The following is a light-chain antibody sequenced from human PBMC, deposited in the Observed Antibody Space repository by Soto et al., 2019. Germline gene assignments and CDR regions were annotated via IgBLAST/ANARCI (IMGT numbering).Light chain of an antibody. CDR2: EVN. V-gene: IGLV2-14*01. CDR3: SSYSTTSTLV. CDR1: SSDVGDNY. Sequence: QSVLAQPPSASGSPGQSVTISCTGTSSDVGDNYVSWYQQHPGKAPKLILYEVNNRPSGVSNHFSGSKSGNTASLIISGLQADDEADYYCSSYSTTSTLVFGSGTKVTVL. J-gene: IGLJ1*01.